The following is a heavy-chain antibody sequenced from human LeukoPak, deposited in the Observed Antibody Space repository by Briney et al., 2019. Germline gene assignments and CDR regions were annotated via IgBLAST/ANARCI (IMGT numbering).Heavy chain of an antibody. J-gene: IGHJ6*03. Sequence: ASVKVSCKVSGYTLTELSMHWVRQAPGKGLEWMGGFDPEDGETIYAQKFQGRVTMTEDTSTDTAYMELSSLRSEDTAVYYCATRRPNWNDRLYYYYYMDVWGKGTTVTVSS. CDR1: GYTLTELS. CDR2: FDPEDGET. V-gene: IGHV1-24*01. D-gene: IGHD1-1*01. CDR3: ATRRPNWNDRLYYYYYMDV.